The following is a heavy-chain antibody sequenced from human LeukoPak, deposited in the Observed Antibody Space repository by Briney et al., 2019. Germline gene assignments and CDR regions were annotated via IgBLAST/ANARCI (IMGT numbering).Heavy chain of an antibody. J-gene: IGHJ4*02. D-gene: IGHD3-3*01. CDR2: INPSGGST. CDR1: GDTFSSYH. V-gene: IGHV1-46*01. Sequence: ASVKVSCKASGDTFSSYHMHWVRQAPGQGLEWMGIINPSGGSTTYAQKFQGRVTMTRDTSTSTVYMELSSLRSEDTAVYYCARGGVLRFLEHLDYWGQGTLVTVSS. CDR3: ARGGVLRFLEHLDY.